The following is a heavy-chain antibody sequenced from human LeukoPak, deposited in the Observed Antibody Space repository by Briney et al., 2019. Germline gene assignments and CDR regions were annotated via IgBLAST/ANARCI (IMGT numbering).Heavy chain of an antibody. CDR2: IISTGSTM. Sequence: PGGSLRLSCTASGFTFSDHYMTWIRQAPGKGLEWLAYIISTGSTMYYADSVKGRFTISRDNAKNSLYLHMNSLRAEDTVVYYCARDSSAYRDAFDIWGQGTMVTVSS. V-gene: IGHV3-11*04. D-gene: IGHD3-22*01. CDR1: GFTFSDHY. J-gene: IGHJ3*02. CDR3: ARDSSAYRDAFDI.